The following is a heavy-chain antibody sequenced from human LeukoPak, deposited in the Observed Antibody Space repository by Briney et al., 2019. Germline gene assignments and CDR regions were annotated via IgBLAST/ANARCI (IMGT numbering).Heavy chain of an antibody. V-gene: IGHV3-23*01. CDR3: ARPVVPAATPVYMDV. CDR1: GFTFSNYA. Sequence: QPGGSLRLSCAASGFTFSNYAMNWVRQAPGKGLEWVSAISGSGGSTYYADSVKGRFTISRDNAKNSLYLQMNSLRAEDTAVYYCARPVVPAATPVYMDVWGKGTTVTISS. D-gene: IGHD2-2*01. J-gene: IGHJ6*03. CDR2: ISGSGGST.